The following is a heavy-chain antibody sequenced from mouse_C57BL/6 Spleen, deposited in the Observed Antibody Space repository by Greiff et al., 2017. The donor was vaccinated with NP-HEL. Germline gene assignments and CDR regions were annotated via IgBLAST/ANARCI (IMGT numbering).Heavy chain of an antibody. J-gene: IGHJ4*01. CDR3: AKTLQLGNAMDY. Sequence: QVQPKESGPGLVQPSQSLSITCTVSGFSLTSYGVHWVRQSPGKGLEWLGVIWRGGSTDYNAAFMSRLSITKDNSKSQVFFKMNSLQADDTAIYYCAKTLQLGNAMDYWGQGTSVTVSS. V-gene: IGHV2-5*01. CDR1: GFSLTSYG. CDR2: IWRGGST. D-gene: IGHD4-1*02.